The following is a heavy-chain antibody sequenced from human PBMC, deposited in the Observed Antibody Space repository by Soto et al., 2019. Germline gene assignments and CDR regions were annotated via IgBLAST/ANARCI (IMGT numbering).Heavy chain of an antibody. D-gene: IGHD3-10*01. CDR2: INHSGST. CDR3: ARGLGGLLWFGNPHYGLDV. Sequence: SETLSLTCAVYGGSFSGYYWSWIRQPPGKGLEWIGEINHSGSTNYNPSLKSRVTISVDTSKNQFSLKLSSVTAADTAVYYCARGLGGLLWFGNPHYGLDVWGQGTTVT. CDR1: GGSFSGYY. J-gene: IGHJ6*02. V-gene: IGHV4-34*01.